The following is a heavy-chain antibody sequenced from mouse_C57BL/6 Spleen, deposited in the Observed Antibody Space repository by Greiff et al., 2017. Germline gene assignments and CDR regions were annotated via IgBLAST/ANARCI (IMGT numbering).Heavy chain of an antibody. V-gene: IGHV1-85*01. Sequence: QVQLQQSGPELVKPGASVKLYCKASGYTFTSYDINWVTQWPGQGLAWIGWIYPRDGSTKYNEKFKGKATLTVDTFSSKAYMELHSLTSDDSSGYFCARSYGYRFGDYFDYWGQGTTLTVSS. D-gene: IGHD2-2*01. J-gene: IGHJ2*01. CDR1: GYTFTSYD. CDR3: ARSYGYRFGDYFDY. CDR2: IYPRDGST.